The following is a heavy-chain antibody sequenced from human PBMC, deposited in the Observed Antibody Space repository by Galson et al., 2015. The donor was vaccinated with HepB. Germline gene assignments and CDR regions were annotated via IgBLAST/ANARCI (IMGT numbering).Heavy chain of an antibody. J-gene: IGHJ6*02. Sequence: SVKVSCKASGGTFSSYAISWVRQAPGQGLEWMGGIIPIFGTANYAQKFQGRVTITADESTSTAYMELSSLRSEDTAVYYCARGGMDVTFYCCYGMDLCDQRTTVSVSS. CDR3: ARGGMDVTFYCCYGMDL. CDR1: GGTFSSYA. D-gene: IGHD1-14*01. CDR2: IIPIFGTA. V-gene: IGHV1-69*13.